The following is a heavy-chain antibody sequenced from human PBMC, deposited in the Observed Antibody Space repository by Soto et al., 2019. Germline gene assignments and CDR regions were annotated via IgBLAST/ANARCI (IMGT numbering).Heavy chain of an antibody. J-gene: IGHJ4*02. V-gene: IGHV3-33*01. CDR2: IWYDGRNK. CDR1: GFIFSEYA. Sequence: QVQLVESGGGAVQPGTSLRLSCEASGFIFSEYAMHWVRQAPGKGLESVTFIWYDGRNKYYEKSVRGRFTISRDNSKNLLFLQMSGLGVEDTAVYYCARARTPGFCSGGSCYALDYWGRGTLVTVSS. CDR3: ARARTPGFCSGGSCYALDY. D-gene: IGHD2-15*01.